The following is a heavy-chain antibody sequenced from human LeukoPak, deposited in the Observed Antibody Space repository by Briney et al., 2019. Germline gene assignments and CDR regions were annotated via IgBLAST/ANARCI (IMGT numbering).Heavy chain of an antibody. CDR3: ARDEVLVVVPAAMVPLNY. Sequence: ASVKVSCKASGYTFTRYYMHWVRQAPGQGLEWRGIINPSGGSTSYAQKFQGRVTMTRDMSTSTVYMELSSLRSEDTAVYYCARDEVLVVVPAAMVPLNYWGQGTLVTVSS. CDR1: GYTFTRYY. V-gene: IGHV1-46*01. D-gene: IGHD2-2*01. CDR2: INPSGGST. J-gene: IGHJ4*02.